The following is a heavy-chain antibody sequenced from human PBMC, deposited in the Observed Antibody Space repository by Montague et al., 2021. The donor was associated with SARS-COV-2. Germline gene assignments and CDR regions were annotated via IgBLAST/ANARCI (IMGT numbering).Heavy chain of an antibody. CDR2: INWNDEK. Sequence: PALVKPTQTLTLTCAFSGSSLSTSGMFVSWIRQPPGKALEWLAIINWNDEKLYSPSLKTRLTISKDTSKNQVVLILTNLDPVDTGTYYCTQSNYYYVSYYSGFANWGQGTLVTVSS. CDR1: GSSLSTSGMF. D-gene: IGHD3-22*01. V-gene: IGHV2-70*01. CDR3: TQSNYYYVSYYSGFAN. J-gene: IGHJ4*02.